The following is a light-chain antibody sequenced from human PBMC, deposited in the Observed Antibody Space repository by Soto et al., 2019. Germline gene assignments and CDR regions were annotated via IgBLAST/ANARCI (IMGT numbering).Light chain of an antibody. CDR1: NSDVGRYNY. CDR2: DVS. Sequence: QSALTQPASVSGSPGQSITISCTGTNSDVGRYNYVSWFQQHPGKAPKLILYDVSNRPSGVSSRFSGSKSGNTASLTISGLQAEDEADYYCTSYGGRNTPYVFGTGTKVTDL. CDR3: TSYGGRNTPYV. V-gene: IGLV2-14*01. J-gene: IGLJ1*01.